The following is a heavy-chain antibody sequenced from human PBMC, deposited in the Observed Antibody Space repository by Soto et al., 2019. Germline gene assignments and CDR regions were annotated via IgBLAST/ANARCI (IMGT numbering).Heavy chain of an antibody. CDR3: AGAYSGRLPRRADYYYALDV. CDR2: LGAADDP. V-gene: IGHV3-13*05. D-gene: IGHD2-15*01. CDR1: GFTFSAYD. Sequence: EVQLVESGGGVVQPGGSLRLSCAASGFTFSAYDMHWVRQVPGKGLEWVSALGAADDPYYLRSVKGRFTISRENAKNSLYLQMNGLRAGDTAVYYCAGAYSGRLPRRADYYYALDVWGQGTTVTVSS. J-gene: IGHJ6*02.